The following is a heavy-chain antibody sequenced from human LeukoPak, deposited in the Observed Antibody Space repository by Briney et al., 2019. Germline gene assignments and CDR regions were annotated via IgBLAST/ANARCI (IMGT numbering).Heavy chain of an antibody. CDR2: ISSIGGST. V-gene: IGHV3-64*01. D-gene: IGHD2-8*01. J-gene: IGHJ4*02. CDR3: ARGRDCTTGVCYPYFDF. Sequence: PGESLTLSCAASGFTFSSYAMHWVRQAPPPGLEYVSVISSIGGSTYYANSVKGRFTISRDNSKNTLYLQMGSLRAEDMAVYYCARGRDCTTGVCYPYFDFWGQGTLVTVSS. CDR1: GFTFSSYA.